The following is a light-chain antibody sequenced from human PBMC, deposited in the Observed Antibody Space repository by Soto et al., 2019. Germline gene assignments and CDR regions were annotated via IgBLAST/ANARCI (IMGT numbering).Light chain of an antibody. CDR1: QSVAYTY. CDR3: QQYGSSGT. Sequence: EIVLTQSPATLSLSPGERATLSCRASQSVAYTYLAWFQQKPGQAPRLLIYGASNRATGIPDRFSGSGSGTDFTLTISRLEPEDFAVYYCQQYGSSGTFGQGTKV. CDR2: GAS. V-gene: IGKV3-20*01. J-gene: IGKJ1*01.